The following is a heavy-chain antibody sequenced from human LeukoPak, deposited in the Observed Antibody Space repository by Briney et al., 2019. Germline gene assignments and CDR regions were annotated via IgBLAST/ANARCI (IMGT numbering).Heavy chain of an antibody. D-gene: IGHD6-13*01. J-gene: IGHJ4*02. Sequence: PSETLSLTCTVSGGSISSYNWSWIRQPPGKGLEWIGNIYYSGSTNYNPSLKSRVTISVDTSKNQFSLKLSSVTAADTAVYYCARGGVSKGIAAAGSPFDYRGQGTLVTVSS. CDR2: IYYSGST. V-gene: IGHV4-59*01. CDR1: GGSISSYN. CDR3: ARGGVSKGIAAAGSPFDY.